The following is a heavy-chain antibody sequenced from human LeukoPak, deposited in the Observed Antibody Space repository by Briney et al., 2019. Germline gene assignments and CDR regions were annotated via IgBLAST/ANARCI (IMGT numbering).Heavy chain of an antibody. Sequence: PGGSLRLSCAVSGFTFSSYEXNWVXXAPXKXXEWVSYIGSSGSTMYYADSVKGRFTISRDNAKNSLFLQMNSLRAEDTAVYYCAREAVGDAFDIWGQGTMVTVSS. CDR1: GFTFSSYE. CDR2: IGSSGSTM. D-gene: IGHD6-19*01. CDR3: AREAVGDAFDI. J-gene: IGHJ3*02. V-gene: IGHV3-48*03.